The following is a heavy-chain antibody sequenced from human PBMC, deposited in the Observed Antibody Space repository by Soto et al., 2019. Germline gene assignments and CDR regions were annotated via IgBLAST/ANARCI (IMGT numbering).Heavy chain of an antibody. D-gene: IGHD2-8*01. CDR2: IYWDDDT. Sequence: QITLKESGPTLVKPTQTLTLTCTFSGFSLSTRGVGVGWIRQPPGKALEWLALIYWDDDTRYNPSLKNRLTITKDTSYIQVVFTVPNVDPVDIATYFCAHDSNWLYGLDYWGQGILVTVSS. CDR3: AHDSNWLYGLDY. J-gene: IGHJ4*02. CDR1: GFSLSTRGVG. V-gene: IGHV2-5*02.